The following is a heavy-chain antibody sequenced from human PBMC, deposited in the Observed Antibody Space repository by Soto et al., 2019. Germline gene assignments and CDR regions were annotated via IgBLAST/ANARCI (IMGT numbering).Heavy chain of an antibody. J-gene: IGHJ4*02. Sequence: SETLSLTCTVSGGSISSYYWSWIRQPPGKGLEWIGYIYYSGSTNYNPSLKGRVTISVDTSKNQFSLKLSSVTAADTAVYYCARDSMVRGLDYWGQGTLVTVSS. V-gene: IGHV4-59*01. CDR3: ARDSMVRGLDY. CDR2: IYYSGST. CDR1: GGSISSYY. D-gene: IGHD3-10*01.